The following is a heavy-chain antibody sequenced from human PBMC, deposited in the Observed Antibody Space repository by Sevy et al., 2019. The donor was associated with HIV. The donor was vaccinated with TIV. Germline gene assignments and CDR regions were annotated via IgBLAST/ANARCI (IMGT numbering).Heavy chain of an antibody. Sequence: SETLSLTCTVSGGSISSGGYYWSWIRQHPGKGLEWIGYIYYSGSTYYNPSLKSRVTISVDTSKNQFSLKLSSVTAAVTAVYYCARDVADYYDSSGYPQRPDAFDIWGQGTMVTVSS. V-gene: IGHV4-31*03. CDR1: GGSISSGGYY. CDR3: ARDVADYYDSSGYPQRPDAFDI. D-gene: IGHD3-22*01. J-gene: IGHJ3*02. CDR2: IYYSGST.